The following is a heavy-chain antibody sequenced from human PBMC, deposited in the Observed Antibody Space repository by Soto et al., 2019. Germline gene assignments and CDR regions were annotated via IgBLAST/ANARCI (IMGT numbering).Heavy chain of an antibody. CDR2: IYYSGRT. J-gene: IGHJ6*02. Sequence: QVQLQESGPGLVKPSQTLSLTCTVSGGSISSGGYYWSWIRQHPGKGLEWIGYIYYSGRTYYNPSLNSRVTISVDPSKNQFSLKLSSVTAADTAVYYCAASCVGCGGFNYYGMDVWGQGTTVTVSS. CDR1: GGSISSGGYY. V-gene: IGHV4-31*03. CDR3: AASCVGCGGFNYYGMDV. D-gene: IGHD2-21*01.